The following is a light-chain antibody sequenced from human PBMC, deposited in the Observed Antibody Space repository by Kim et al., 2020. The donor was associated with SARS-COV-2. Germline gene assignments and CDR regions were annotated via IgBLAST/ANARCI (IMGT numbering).Light chain of an antibody. Sequence: EIVLTQSPGTLSLSPGERATLACRASQSVSTSLAWYQQKPGQAPRLLIHGASSRTTGIPDRFSGSGSGTDFTLTISRLEPEDFAVYYCQKYGNSPSTFGQGTRLE. CDR2: GAS. J-gene: IGKJ5*01. V-gene: IGKV3-20*01. CDR3: QKYGNSPST. CDR1: QSVSTS.